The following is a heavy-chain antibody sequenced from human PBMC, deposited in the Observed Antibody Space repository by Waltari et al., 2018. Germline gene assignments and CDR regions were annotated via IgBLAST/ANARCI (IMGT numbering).Heavy chain of an antibody. CDR3: AKDYSSSWLHYFDY. CDR2: ISGSGDST. D-gene: IGHD6-13*01. Sequence: EVQLSESGGGLVQPGGSLRLSCAASGFTFSGYAVSWVRQAPGKGLEWVSTISGSGDSTYYADSVKGRFTISRDNSKNTLYLQVNSLRAEDTAVYYCAKDYSSSWLHYFDYWGQGTLVTVSS. V-gene: IGHV3-23*01. J-gene: IGHJ4*02. CDR1: GFTFSGYA.